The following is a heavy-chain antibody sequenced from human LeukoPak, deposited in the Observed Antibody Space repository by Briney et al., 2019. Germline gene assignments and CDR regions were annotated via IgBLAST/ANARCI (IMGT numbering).Heavy chain of an antibody. D-gene: IGHD3-16*02. V-gene: IGHV4-59*01. CDR3: ARVMITFGGVIVNDAFDI. CDR2: IYYSGST. CDR1: GGSISSYY. J-gene: IGHJ3*02. Sequence: SETLSLTCTVSGGSISSYYWSWIRQPPGKGLEWIGYIYYSGSTNYNPSLKSRATISVDTSKNQFSLKLSSVTAADTAVYYCARVMITFGGVIVNDAFDIWGQGTMVTVSS.